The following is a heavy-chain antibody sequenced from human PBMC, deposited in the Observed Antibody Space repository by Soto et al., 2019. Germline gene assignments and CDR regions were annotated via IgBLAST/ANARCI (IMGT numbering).Heavy chain of an antibody. CDR3: ARVVRKDGSGIFSYYYGMDV. J-gene: IGHJ6*02. V-gene: IGHV1-18*01. CDR1: GDTFTSYG. Sequence: ASVKVSCKASGDTFTSYGISCVRRAPGQVLEWMGWISAYNGNTNYAQKLQGRVTMTTDTSTSTAYMELRSLRSDDTAVYYCARVVRKDGSGIFSYYYGMDVWGQGTTVTVSS. D-gene: IGHD3-10*01. CDR2: ISAYNGNT.